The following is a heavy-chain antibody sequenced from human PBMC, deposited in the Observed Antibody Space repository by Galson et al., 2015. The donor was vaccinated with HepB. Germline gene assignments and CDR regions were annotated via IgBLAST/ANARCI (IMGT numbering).Heavy chain of an antibody. D-gene: IGHD2-2*02. V-gene: IGHV1-2*02. Sequence: SVKVSCKASGYTFTGYYMHWVRQAPGQGLEWMGWINPNSGGTNYAQKFQGRVTMTRDTSISTAYMELSRLRSDDTAVYYCARSPIVVVPAAINSDNWFDPWGQGTLVTVSS. J-gene: IGHJ5*02. CDR2: INPNSGGT. CDR3: ARSPIVVVPAAINSDNWFDP. CDR1: GYTFTGYY.